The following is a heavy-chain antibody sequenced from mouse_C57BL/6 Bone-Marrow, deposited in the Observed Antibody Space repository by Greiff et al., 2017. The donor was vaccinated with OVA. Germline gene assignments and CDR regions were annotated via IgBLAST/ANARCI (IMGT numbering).Heavy chain of an antibody. J-gene: IGHJ4*01. CDR1: GYTFIDYY. CDR2: INPYNGGT. D-gene: IGHD1-1*01. V-gene: IGHV1-19*01. Sequence: EVQLQQSGPVLVKPGASVKMSCKASGYTFIDYYMNWVKQSHGKSLEWIGVINPYNGGTSYNQKFKGKATLTVDKSSSTAYMELNSLTSEDSAVYYCAEHYYYGSSPMDYWGQGTSVTVSS. CDR3: AEHYYYGSSPMDY.